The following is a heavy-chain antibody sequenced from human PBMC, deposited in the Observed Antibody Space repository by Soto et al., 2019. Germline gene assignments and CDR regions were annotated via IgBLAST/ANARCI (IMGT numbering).Heavy chain of an antibody. CDR1: GGSIISGGYC. CDR3: ARYIEQSGFDP. V-gene: IGHV4-30-2*01. Sequence: KNSETMSLTSAVSGGSIISGGYCWSWIRQPPGKGLEWIGYIYHSGSTYYNPSLKSRVTISVDRSKNQFSLRLISVTAADTALYYCARYIEQSGFDPWGQGTLVTVSS. J-gene: IGHJ5*02. D-gene: IGHD2-15*01. CDR2: IYHSGST.